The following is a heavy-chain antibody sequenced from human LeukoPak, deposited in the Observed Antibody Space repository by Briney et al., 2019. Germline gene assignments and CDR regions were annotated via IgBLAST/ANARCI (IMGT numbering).Heavy chain of an antibody. D-gene: IGHD6-13*01. V-gene: IGHV4-59*12. CDR3: ARVDKQRLVPY. CDR1: GGSISSYY. Sequence: SETLSLTCTVSGGSISSYYWSWIRQPPGKGLEWIGYIYNSGSTYYNPSLKSRVTISVDTSKNQFSLKLSSVTAADTAVYYCARVDKQRLVPYWGQGTLVTVSS. CDR2: IYNSGST. J-gene: IGHJ4*02.